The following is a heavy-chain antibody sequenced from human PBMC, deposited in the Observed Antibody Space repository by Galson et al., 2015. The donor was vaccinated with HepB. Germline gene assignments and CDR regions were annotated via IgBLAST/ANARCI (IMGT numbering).Heavy chain of an antibody. J-gene: IGHJ6*02. CDR1: GGSFRGYY. Sequence: ETLSLTCAVYGGSFRGYYWSWIRQPPGKGLEWIGEINHSGSTNYNPSLKSRVTISVDTSKNQFSLKLSSVTAADTALYYCARGKVGARYGMDVWGQGTTVPVSS. CDR3: ARGKVGARYGMDV. CDR2: INHSGST. D-gene: IGHD1-26*01. V-gene: IGHV4-34*01.